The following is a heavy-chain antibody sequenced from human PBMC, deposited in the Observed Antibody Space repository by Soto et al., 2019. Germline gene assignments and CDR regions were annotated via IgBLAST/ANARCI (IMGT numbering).Heavy chain of an antibody. D-gene: IGHD4-17*01. CDR2: IYYSGRT. J-gene: IGHJ6*02. CDR3: ARFTVTTSDYYGMDV. Sequence: QVQLQESGPGLVKPSQTLSLTCTVSGGAISSGGYYWSWIRQHPGKGLEWIGYIYYSGRTYYNPSLKSRVTISVDTSNNHFSLKLSSVTAADTAVYYCARFTVTTSDYYGMDVWGQGTTVTVSS. V-gene: IGHV4-31*03. CDR1: GGAISSGGYY.